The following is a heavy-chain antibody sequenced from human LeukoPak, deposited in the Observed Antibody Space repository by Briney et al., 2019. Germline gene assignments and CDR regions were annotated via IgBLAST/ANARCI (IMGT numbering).Heavy chain of an antibody. V-gene: IGHV3-15*01. CDR2: IKSKTDGWTT. CDR3: TTLQMYYYDSSGYYFFDY. D-gene: IGHD3-22*01. Sequence: PGGPLRLSCAASGFTFNNAWMNWVRQAPGKGLEWVGRIKSKTDGWTTEYAAPVRGRFTISRDDSRNTLHLQMNSLKTEDTAVYYCTTLQMYYYDSSGYYFFDYWGQGTLVTVSS. CDR1: GFTFNNAW. J-gene: IGHJ4*02.